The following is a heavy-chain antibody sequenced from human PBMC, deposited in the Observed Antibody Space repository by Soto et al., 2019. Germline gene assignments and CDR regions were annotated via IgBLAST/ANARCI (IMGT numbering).Heavy chain of an antibody. CDR1: GFTFSSYG. Sequence: PGGSLRLSCAASGFTFSSYGMHWVRQAPGKGLEWVAVIWYDGSNKYYADSVKGRFTISRDNSKNTLYLQMNSLRAEDTAVYYCARERDYDFWSGYYLPYYYGMDVWGQGTTVTVSS. V-gene: IGHV3-33*01. CDR3: ARERDYDFWSGYYLPYYYGMDV. J-gene: IGHJ6*02. CDR2: IWYDGSNK. D-gene: IGHD3-3*01.